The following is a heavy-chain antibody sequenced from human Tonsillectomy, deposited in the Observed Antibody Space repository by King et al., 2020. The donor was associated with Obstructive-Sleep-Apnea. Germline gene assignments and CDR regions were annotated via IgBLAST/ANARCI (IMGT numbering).Heavy chain of an antibody. V-gene: IGHV4-31*03. CDR2: IYYSGST. D-gene: IGHD3-3*01. J-gene: IGHJ6*02. Sequence: PLQESGPGLVKPSQTLSLTCTVSGGSISSGGYYWRWIRQHPGKGLEWIGYIYYSGSTYYNPSLKSRVTISVDTSKNQFSLKLSSVTAADTAVYYCARDLVTIPSLLEWSYYGMDVWGQGTTVTVSS. CDR1: GGSISSGGYY. CDR3: ARDLVTIPSLLEWSYYGMDV.